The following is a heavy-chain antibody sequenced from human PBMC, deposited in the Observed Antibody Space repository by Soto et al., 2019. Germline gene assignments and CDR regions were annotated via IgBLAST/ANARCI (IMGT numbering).Heavy chain of an antibody. V-gene: IGHV3-23*01. CDR2: ISGSGGST. D-gene: IGHD4-17*01. J-gene: IGHJ3*02. Sequence: GGSLILSCAASGFNFSSYSMSWVRQAPGKGLEWVSAISGSGGSTYYADSVKGRFTISRDNAKNSLYLQMNSLRAEDTAVYYCARDLTTLAFDIWGQGTMVTVSS. CDR3: ARDLTTLAFDI. CDR1: GFNFSSYS.